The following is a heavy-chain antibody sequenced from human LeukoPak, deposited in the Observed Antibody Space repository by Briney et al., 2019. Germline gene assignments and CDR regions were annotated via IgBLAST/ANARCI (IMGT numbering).Heavy chain of an antibody. V-gene: IGHV3-23*01. CDR1: GFTFSNYA. CDR3: AKVSKMGPLFYYYYMDV. J-gene: IGHJ6*03. CDR2: FSGSGGST. Sequence: GGSLRLSCAASGFTFSNYAMIWVRQAPGKGLEWVSGFSGSGGSTYYADSVKGRFTISRDNSKNTLYPQMNSLRAEDTAVYYCAKVSKMGPLFYYYYMDVWGRGTTVTVSS. D-gene: IGHD2-8*01.